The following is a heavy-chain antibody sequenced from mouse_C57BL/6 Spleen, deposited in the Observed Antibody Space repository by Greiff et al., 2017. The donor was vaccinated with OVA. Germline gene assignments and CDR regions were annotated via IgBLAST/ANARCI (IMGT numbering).Heavy chain of an antibody. CDR3: ARSGNDYDGAWFAY. CDR2: INPNNGGT. J-gene: IGHJ3*01. CDR1: GYTFTDYY. D-gene: IGHD2-4*01. V-gene: IGHV1-26*01. Sequence: EVQLQQSGPELVKPGASVKISCKASGYTFTDYYMNWVKQSHGKSLEWIGDINPNNGGTSYNQKFKGKATLTVDKSSSTAYMELRSLTSEDSAVYYCARSGNDYDGAWFAYWGQGTLVTVSA.